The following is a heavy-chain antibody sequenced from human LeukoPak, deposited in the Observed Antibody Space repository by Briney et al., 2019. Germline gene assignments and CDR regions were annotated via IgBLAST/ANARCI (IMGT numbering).Heavy chain of an antibody. CDR2: INPSGGST. CDR3: AREGSSGNWFDP. D-gene: IGHD3-10*01. V-gene: IGHV1-46*01. Sequence: ASVKVSCRASGYTFTSYYMHWVRQAPGQGLEWMGIINPSGGSTSYAQKFQGRVTMTRDTSTSTVYMELSSLRSEDTAVYYCAREGSSGNWFDPWGQGTLVTVSS. J-gene: IGHJ5*02. CDR1: GYTFTSYY.